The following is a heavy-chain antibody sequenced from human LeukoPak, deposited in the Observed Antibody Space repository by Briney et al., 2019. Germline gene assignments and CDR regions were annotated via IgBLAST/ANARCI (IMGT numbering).Heavy chain of an antibody. CDR2: INSDGSST. V-gene: IGHV3-74*01. J-gene: IGHJ5*02. Sequence: GGSLRLSCAASGFTFSSYSMNWVRQAPGKGLVWVSRINSDGSSTSYADSVKGRFTISRDNAKNTLYLQMNSLRAEDTAVYYCARDFVVRQWLVRYHWFDPWGQGTLVTVSS. D-gene: IGHD6-19*01. CDR1: GFTFSSYS. CDR3: ARDFVVRQWLVRYHWFDP.